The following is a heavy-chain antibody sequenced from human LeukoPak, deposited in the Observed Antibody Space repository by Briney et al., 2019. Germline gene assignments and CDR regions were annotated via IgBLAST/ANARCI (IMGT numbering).Heavy chain of an antibody. D-gene: IGHD2-2*01. CDR1: GFTFSSYS. Sequence: GGSLRLSCAASGFTFSSYSMNWVRQAPGKGLEWVSYISSSSSTIYYADSVKGRFTISRDNAKNSLYLQMNSLRAEDTAVYYCARAPRDIVVVPDSDAFDIWGQGTMVTVSS. J-gene: IGHJ3*02. CDR3: ARAPRDIVVVPDSDAFDI. CDR2: ISSSSSTI. V-gene: IGHV3-48*01.